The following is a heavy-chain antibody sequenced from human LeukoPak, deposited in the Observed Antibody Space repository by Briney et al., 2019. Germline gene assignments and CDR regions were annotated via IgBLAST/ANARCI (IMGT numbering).Heavy chain of an antibody. D-gene: IGHD3-22*01. J-gene: IGHJ3*02. CDR2: ISSSSYI. V-gene: IGHV3-21*01. CDR3: ARDQSTYYYDSSGYSRAFDI. CDR1: GFTFSSYS. Sequence: GGSLRLSCAASGFTFSSYSMNWVRQAPGKGLEWVSSISSSSYIYYADSVKGRFTISRDNAKNSLYLQMNSLRAEDTAVYYCARDQSTYYYDSSGYSRAFDIWGQGTMVTVSS.